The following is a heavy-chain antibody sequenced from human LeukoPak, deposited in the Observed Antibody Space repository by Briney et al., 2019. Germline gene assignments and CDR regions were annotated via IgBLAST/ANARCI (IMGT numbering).Heavy chain of an antibody. V-gene: IGHV1-69*06. CDR1: GYTFTSYG. CDR2: IIPIFGTA. Sequence: GASVKVSCKASGYTFTSYGISWVRQAPGQGLEWMGGIIPIFGTANYAQTVQGRVTIIADKSTSTAYMELSSLRSEDTAVYYCARDGYYGSGSYFDYWGQGTLVTVSS. J-gene: IGHJ4*02. D-gene: IGHD3-10*01. CDR3: ARDGYYGSGSYFDY.